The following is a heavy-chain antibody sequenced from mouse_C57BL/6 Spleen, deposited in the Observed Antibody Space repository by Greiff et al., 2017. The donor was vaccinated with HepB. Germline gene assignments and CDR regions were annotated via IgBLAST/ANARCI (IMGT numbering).Heavy chain of an antibody. Sequence: VQLQQSGAELVKPGASVKISCKASGYAFSSYWMNWVKQRPGKGLEWIGQIYPGDGDTNYNGKFKGKATLTADKSSSTAYMQLSSLTSEDSAVYCCARSRQLRGAWFAYWGQGTLVTVSA. CDR2: IYPGDGDT. V-gene: IGHV1-80*01. CDR3: ARSRQLRGAWFAY. J-gene: IGHJ3*01. CDR1: GYAFSSYW. D-gene: IGHD3-2*02.